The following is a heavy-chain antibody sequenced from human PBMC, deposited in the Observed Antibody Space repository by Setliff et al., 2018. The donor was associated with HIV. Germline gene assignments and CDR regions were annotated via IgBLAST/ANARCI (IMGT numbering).Heavy chain of an antibody. CDR3: AIESIAAAGHNWFDP. D-gene: IGHD6-13*01. CDR2: IYHSGTT. J-gene: IGHJ5*02. CDR1: GGSITSSTFY. Sequence: SETLSLTCNVSGGSITSSTFYWAWIRQPPGEGLEWIGTIYHSGTTYHNPSLKSRVTISVDTSKNQFSLKLSSVTAADTAVYYCAIESIAAAGHNWFDPWGQGTLVTVSS. V-gene: IGHV4-39*02.